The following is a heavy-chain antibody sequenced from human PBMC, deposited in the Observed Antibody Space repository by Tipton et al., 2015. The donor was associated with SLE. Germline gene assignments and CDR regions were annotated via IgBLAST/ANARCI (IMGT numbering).Heavy chain of an antibody. V-gene: IGHV3-11*04. D-gene: IGHD4-11*01. CDR3: ARGGYSNYNWFDP. CDR1: GFTFSDYY. CDR2: ISSSSSTI. J-gene: IGHJ5*02. Sequence: SLRLSCAASGFTFSDYYMSWIRQAPGKGLEWVSYISSSSSTIYYADSVKGRFTISRDNAKNSLYLQMNSLRAEDTAVYYCARGGYSNYNWFDPWGQGTLVTVSS.